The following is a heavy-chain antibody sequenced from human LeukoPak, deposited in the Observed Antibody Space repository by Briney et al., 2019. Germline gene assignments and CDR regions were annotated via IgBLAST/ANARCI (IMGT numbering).Heavy chain of an antibody. Sequence: PGGSLRLSYSVSGFTFSSYSMNWVRQAPGKGLQWVSSISGGGSYIFYADSVEGRFSVSRDNAKNSVFLQMNSLRAEDTAVYYCARGLGDYDAFDVWGHGTRVTVAS. J-gene: IGHJ3*01. CDR1: GFTFSSYS. CDR3: ARGLGDYDAFDV. D-gene: IGHD4-17*01. CDR2: ISGGGSYI. V-gene: IGHV3-21*01.